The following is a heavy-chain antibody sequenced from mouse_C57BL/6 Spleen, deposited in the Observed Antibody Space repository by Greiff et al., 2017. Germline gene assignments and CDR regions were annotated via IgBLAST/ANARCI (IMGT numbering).Heavy chain of an antibody. D-gene: IGHD2-4*01. CDR3: ARNGGIYYDYDRDYYAMDY. V-gene: IGHV2-6*02. CDR2: IWSDGST. J-gene: IGHJ4*01. CDR1: GFSLTSYG. Sequence: VQGVESGPGLVAPSQSLSITCTVSGFSLTSYGVHWVRQPPGKGLEWLVVIWSDGSTTYNSALKSRLSISKVNSKSQVFLKMNSLQTDDTSIYYWARNGGIYYDYDRDYYAMDYWGQGTSVTVSS.